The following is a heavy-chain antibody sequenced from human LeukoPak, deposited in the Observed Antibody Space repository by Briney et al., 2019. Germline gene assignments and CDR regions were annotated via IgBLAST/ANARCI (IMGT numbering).Heavy chain of an antibody. CDR2: TYYRSKWYN. CDR3: ARGMTPYFDY. V-gene: IGHV6-1*01. Sequence: SQTLSLTCAISGDSVSSNSAAWTWIRQSPSRGLEWLGRTYYRSKWYNDYAVSVKSRITINPDTSKNQFSLRLSSVTAADTAVYYCARGMTPYFDYWGQGTLVTISS. CDR1: GDSVSSNSAA. J-gene: IGHJ4*02.